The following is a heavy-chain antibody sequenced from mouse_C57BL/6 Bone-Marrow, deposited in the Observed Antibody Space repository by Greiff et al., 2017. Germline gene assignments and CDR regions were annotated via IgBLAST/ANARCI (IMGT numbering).Heavy chain of an antibody. V-gene: IGHV5-15*01. J-gene: IGHJ4*01. Sequence: EVKLVESGGGLVQPGGSLKLSCAASGFTFSDYGMAWVRQAPRKGPEWVAFISNLAYSIYYADTVTGRFTISSENAKNTLYLEMSSLRSEDTAMYYCARHRPAYYAMDYWGQGTSVTVSS. CDR3: ARHRPAYYAMDY. CDR1: GFTFSDYG. CDR2: ISNLAYSI.